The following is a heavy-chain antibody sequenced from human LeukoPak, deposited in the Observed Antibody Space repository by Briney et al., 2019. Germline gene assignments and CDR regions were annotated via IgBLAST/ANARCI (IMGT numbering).Heavy chain of an antibody. D-gene: IGHD3-3*01. J-gene: IGHJ4*02. CDR2: IYTSGST. Sequence: SETLSLTCTVSGGSISSGSYYWGWIRQPAGKGLEWIVRIYTSGSTNYNPSLKSRVTISVDTSKNQFSLKLSSVTAADTAVYYCAREGASYCDFWSGYYPYYFDYWGQGTLVTVSS. V-gene: IGHV4-61*02. CDR3: AREGASYCDFWSGYYPYYFDY. CDR1: GGSISSGSYY.